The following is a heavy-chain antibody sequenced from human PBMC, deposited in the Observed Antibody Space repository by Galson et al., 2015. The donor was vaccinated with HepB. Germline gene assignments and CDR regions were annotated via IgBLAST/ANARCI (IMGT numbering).Heavy chain of an antibody. D-gene: IGHD2/OR15-2a*01. Sequence: SLRLSCAASGFTFSSYSMNWVRQAPGKGLEWVSSISSSSSYIYYADSVKGRFTISRDNSKNMVFLQMKRLKVEDTAVYYCAKGSPTSFYHYYMDVWGKGTTVTVSS. CDR3: AKGSPTSFYHYYMDV. V-gene: IGHV3-21*04. J-gene: IGHJ6*03. CDR1: GFTFSSYS. CDR2: ISSSSSYI.